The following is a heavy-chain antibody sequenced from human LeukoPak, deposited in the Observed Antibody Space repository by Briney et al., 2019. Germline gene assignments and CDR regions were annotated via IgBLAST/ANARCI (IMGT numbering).Heavy chain of an antibody. V-gene: IGHV3-9*01. D-gene: IGHD3-22*01. CDR3: AKEKYYYDSSGYYDY. CDR1: GFTFDDYA. CDR2: ISWNSGSI. J-gene: IGHJ4*02. Sequence: GGSLRLSCAASGFTFDDYAMLWVRQAPGKGLEWVSGISWNSGSIGYADSVKGRFTISRDNAKNSLYLQMNSLRAEDTALYYCAKEKYYYDSSGYYDYWGQGTLVTVSS.